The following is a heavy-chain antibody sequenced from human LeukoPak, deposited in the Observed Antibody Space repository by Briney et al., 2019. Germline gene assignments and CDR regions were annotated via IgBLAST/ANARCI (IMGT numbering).Heavy chain of an antibody. Sequence: SVKVSCKASGDTFSHYAISWARQAPGQALEWMGTIIPLYFTPNYAQKFQDRLTITADASTSTAYMELSSLRSEDTAVYYCARDVIDFGVLKNKWFDSWGQGTLVTVSS. CDR3: ARDVIDFGVLKNKWFDS. V-gene: IGHV1-69*13. J-gene: IGHJ5*01. D-gene: IGHD3-3*01. CDR2: IIPLYFTP. CDR1: GDTFSHYA.